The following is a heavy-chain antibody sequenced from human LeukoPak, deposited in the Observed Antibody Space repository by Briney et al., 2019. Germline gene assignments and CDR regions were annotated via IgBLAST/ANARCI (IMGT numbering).Heavy chain of an antibody. CDR1: GFTFSSYG. V-gene: IGHV3-30*02. J-gene: IGHJ4*02. CDR3: ARGGAPAVYFDY. CDR2: IRYDGSNK. D-gene: IGHD3-10*01. Sequence: GGSLRLSCAASGFTFSSYGMHWVRQAPGKGLEWVAFIRYDGSNKYYADSVKGRFTISRDNSKNTLYLQMNSLRAEDTAVYYCARGGAPAVYFDYWGQGALVIVSS.